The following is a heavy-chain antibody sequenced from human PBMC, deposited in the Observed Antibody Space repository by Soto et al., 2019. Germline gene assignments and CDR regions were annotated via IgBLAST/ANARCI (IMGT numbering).Heavy chain of an antibody. V-gene: IGHV4-39*01. J-gene: IGHJ4*02. CDR2: IYYSGST. D-gene: IGHD5-12*01. CDR1: GGSISSSSYY. CDR3: ARLVDSGYEFDY. Sequence: SETLSLTCTVSGGSISSSSYYWGWIRQPPGKGLEWIGSIYYSGSTYYNPSLKSRVTISVDTSKNQFSLKLSSVTAADTAVYYCARLVDSGYEFDYWGQGTLVTVSS.